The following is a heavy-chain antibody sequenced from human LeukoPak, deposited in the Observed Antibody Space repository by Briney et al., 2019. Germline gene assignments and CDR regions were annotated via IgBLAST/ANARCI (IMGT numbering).Heavy chain of an antibody. CDR2: IYPGDSET. Sequence: GESLKISCEGSGYSFSNYWIGWVRQMPGKGLEWMGIIYPGDSETRYSPSFQGQVTISADKSISTAYLQWSSLKASDTAMYYCGRHGGWFGGLLYHLDYWGQGTLVTVSS. CDR1: GYSFSNYW. V-gene: IGHV5-51*01. CDR3: GRHGGWFGGLLYHLDY. J-gene: IGHJ4*02. D-gene: IGHD3-10*01.